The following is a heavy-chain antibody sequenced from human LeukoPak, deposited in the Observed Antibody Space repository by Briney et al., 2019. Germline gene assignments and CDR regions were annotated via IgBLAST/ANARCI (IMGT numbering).Heavy chain of an antibody. CDR1: GFTFSSYA. CDR3: AKDAITVFGVVTQGDAFDI. V-gene: IGHV3-23*01. D-gene: IGHD3-3*01. CDR2: SSGSGGST. J-gene: IGHJ3*02. Sequence: GGSLRLSCAASGFTFSSYAMRWVRQAPGKGLEWLSASSGSGGSTYYADSVKGRFTISRDNSKNTLYLQMNSLRAEDTAVDYCAKDAITVFGVVTQGDAFDIWGQGTMVTVSS.